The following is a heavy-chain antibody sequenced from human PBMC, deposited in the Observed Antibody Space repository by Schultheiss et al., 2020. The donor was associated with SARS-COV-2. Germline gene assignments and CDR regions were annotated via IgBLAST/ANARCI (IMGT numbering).Heavy chain of an antibody. CDR1: GFTFSSYS. D-gene: IGHD3-22*01. V-gene: IGHV3-48*01. J-gene: IGHJ6*02. CDR3: AKDGDSSGYWDYYYGMDV. CDR2: ISSSSSTI. Sequence: GGSLRLSCAASGFTFSSYSMNWVRQAPGKGLEWVSYISSSSSTIYYADSVKGRFTISRDNSKNSLYLQMNSLRAEDTAVYYCAKDGDSSGYWDYYYGMDVWGQGTTVTVSS.